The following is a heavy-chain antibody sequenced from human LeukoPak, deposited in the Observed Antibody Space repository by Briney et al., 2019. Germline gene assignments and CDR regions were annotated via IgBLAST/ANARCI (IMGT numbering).Heavy chain of an antibody. D-gene: IGHD3-22*01. V-gene: IGHV1-69*13. Sequence: ASVKVSCKASGGTFSSYAISWVRQAPGQGLEWMGGIIPIFGTANYAQKFQGRVTITADESTSTAYMELSSLRSEDTAVHYCARWAYYDSSGWFDPWGQGTLVTVSS. CDR1: GGTFSSYA. CDR3: ARWAYYDSSGWFDP. CDR2: IIPIFGTA. J-gene: IGHJ5*02.